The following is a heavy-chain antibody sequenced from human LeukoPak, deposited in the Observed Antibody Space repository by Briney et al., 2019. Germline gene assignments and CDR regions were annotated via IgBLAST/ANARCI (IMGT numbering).Heavy chain of an antibody. J-gene: IGHJ4*02. CDR2: INSDGSST. D-gene: IGHD3-3*01. CDR3: ARVDPKAPGDFS. V-gene: IGHV3-74*03. Sequence: GGPLSLSCAASGFTFSSYWMHWVRQAPGKGLVWVSRINSDGSSTKYADSVKGRFTISRDNAKNTLYVQMNNLRAEDTAVYYCARVDPKAPGDFSWGRGTLVTVSS. CDR1: GFTFSSYW.